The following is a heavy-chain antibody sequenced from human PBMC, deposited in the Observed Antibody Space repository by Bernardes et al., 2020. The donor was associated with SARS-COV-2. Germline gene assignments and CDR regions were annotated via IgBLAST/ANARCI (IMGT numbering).Heavy chain of an antibody. Sequence: ASVKVSCKASGYTFTSYDIHWVRQATGQGLEWMGWMNPNSGNTGYAQKFQGRVTMTSNTSISTAYMELSSLRSEDTAVYYCARGLFGSSWYANYYYGMDVWSQGTTVTVSS. J-gene: IGHJ6*02. D-gene: IGHD6-13*01. CDR3: ARGLFGSSWYANYYYGMDV. CDR1: GYTFTSYD. V-gene: IGHV1-8*01. CDR2: MNPNSGNT.